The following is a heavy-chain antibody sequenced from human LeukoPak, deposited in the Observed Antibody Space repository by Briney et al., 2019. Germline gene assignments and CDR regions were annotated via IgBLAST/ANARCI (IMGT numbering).Heavy chain of an antibody. CDR3: ARATSTDNTYFYCWSGYFQRYYCAY. V-gene: IGHV1-24*01. CDR1: GYTFTDLS. J-gene: IGHJ4*02. Sequence: ASVKVSCKVSGYTFTDLSMHWVRQAPGQGLEWMGGFDPDNGETIYAQKFQGRVTMTEDTSTNTAYMELSSLRSEDTAVYYFARATSTDNTYFYCWSGYFQRYYCAYGGQGTLATVS. CDR2: FDPDNGET. D-gene: IGHD3-3*01.